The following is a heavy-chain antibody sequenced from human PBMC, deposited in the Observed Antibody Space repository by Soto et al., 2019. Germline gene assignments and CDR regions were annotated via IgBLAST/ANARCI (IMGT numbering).Heavy chain of an antibody. D-gene: IGHD3-22*01. CDR1: GYSFTSYW. V-gene: IGHV5-51*01. J-gene: IGHJ4*02. CDR3: ARRGYDNSGYYEPGGFDY. Sequence: EVQLVQSGAEVKKAGESLKISCKGSGYSFTSYWIGWVRQMPGKGLEWMGIIYPGDSDTRYSPSFQGQVTISADKSISTAYLQWSSLKASDTAMYYCARRGYDNSGYYEPGGFDYWGQGTLVTVSS. CDR2: IYPGDSDT.